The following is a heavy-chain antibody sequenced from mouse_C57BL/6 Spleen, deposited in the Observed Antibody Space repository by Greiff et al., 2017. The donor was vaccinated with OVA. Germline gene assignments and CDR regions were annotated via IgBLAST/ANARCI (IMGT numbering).Heavy chain of an antibody. V-gene: IGHV3-6*01. CDR2: ISYDGSN. Sequence: EVHLVESGPGLVKPSQSLSLTCSVTGYSITSGYYWNWIRQFPGNKLEWMGYISYDGSNNYNPSLKNRISITRDTSKNQFFLKLNSVTTEDTATYYCARIYYYGSSPAYWGQGTLVTVSA. CDR1: GYSITSGYY. J-gene: IGHJ3*01. CDR3: ARIYYYGSSPAY. D-gene: IGHD1-1*01.